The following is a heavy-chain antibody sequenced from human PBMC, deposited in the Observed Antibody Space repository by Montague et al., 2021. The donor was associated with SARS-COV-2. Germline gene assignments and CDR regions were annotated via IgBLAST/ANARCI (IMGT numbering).Heavy chain of an antibody. CDR3: ARPGDGVIDNCYRVT. CDR2: IYHSGST. CDR1: GCSISSRNW. Sequence: SETLSLTCAVSGCSISSRNWWSWVRQPPGKGLEWIGEIYHSGSTXYNPSLKRQVTISVDNSKNQFSLSLSSVTAADTAVYHCARPGDGVIDNCYRVTWGQGTLVTVSS. V-gene: IGHV4-4*02. D-gene: IGHD2-21*02. J-gene: IGHJ5*02.